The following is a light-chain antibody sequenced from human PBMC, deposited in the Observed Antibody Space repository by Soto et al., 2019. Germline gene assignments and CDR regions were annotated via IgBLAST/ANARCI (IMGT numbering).Light chain of an antibody. J-gene: IGLJ3*02. Sequence: QSALTQPVSVSGSPGQSITISCTGTSSDLGGYNYVSWYQLHPGKAPKLVLFEVSNRPSWISNRFSDSKSGNTASLTISRLQAEDEADYYCSSYTANSTWVVGGGPKLTV. CDR3: SSYTANSTWV. CDR2: EVS. CDR1: SSDLGGYNY. V-gene: IGLV2-14*01.